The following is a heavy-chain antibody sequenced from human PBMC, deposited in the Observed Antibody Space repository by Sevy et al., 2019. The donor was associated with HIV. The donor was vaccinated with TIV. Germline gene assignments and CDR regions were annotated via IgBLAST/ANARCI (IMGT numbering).Heavy chain of an antibody. J-gene: IGHJ4*02. V-gene: IGHV3-11*01. CDR1: AFTFSDYF. Sequence: GGSLRLSCAASAFTFSDYFMSWIRQAPGKGLEWVSYMSSSGYTIYYADSVKGRFTISRDNAKNSLYLQMNGLRAEDTAVYYCAKLYDILTGHDFGFDYWGQGALVTVSS. CDR3: AKLYDILTGHDFGFDY. CDR2: MSSSGYTI. D-gene: IGHD3-9*01.